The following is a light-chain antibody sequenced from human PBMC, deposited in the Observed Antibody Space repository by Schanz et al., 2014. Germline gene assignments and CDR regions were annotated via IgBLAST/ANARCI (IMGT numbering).Light chain of an antibody. CDR2: DVS. CDR3: SSYAGSSAV. J-gene: IGLJ3*02. CDR1: SSDVGVSNY. V-gene: IGLV2-14*01. Sequence: QSVLTQPASVSGSPGQSITISCTGTSSDVGVSNYVSWYQQHPGKAPKLIIYDVSYRPSGVSNRFSGFKSGNTASLTISGLQAEDEADYYCSSYAGSSAVFGGGTKLTVL.